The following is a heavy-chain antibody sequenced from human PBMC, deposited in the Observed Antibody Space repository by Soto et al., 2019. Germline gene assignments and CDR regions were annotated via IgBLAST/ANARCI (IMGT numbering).Heavy chain of an antibody. CDR2: IGTAGDT. V-gene: IGHV3-13*01. J-gene: IGHJ2*01. CDR1: GFTFSSYD. Sequence: PGGSLRLSCAASGFTFSSYDMHWVRQATGKGLEWVSAIGTAGDTYYPGSVKGRFTISRENAKNSLYLQMNSLRAGDTAVYYCARLGDGYNNWYFDLWGRGTLVTVS. CDR3: ARLGDGYNNWYFDL. D-gene: IGHD5-12*01.